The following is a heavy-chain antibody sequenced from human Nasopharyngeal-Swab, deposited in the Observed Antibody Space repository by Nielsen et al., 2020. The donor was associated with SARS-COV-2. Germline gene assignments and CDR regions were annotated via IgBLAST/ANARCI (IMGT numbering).Heavy chain of an antibody. CDR3: ARAPHYDYVWGSYRQSFNFDY. CDR2: ISAYNGNT. V-gene: IGHV1-18*01. CDR1: GYTFISYG. J-gene: IGHJ4*02. D-gene: IGHD3-16*02. Sequence: ASVKVSCKASGYTFISYGISWVRQAPGQGLEWMGWISAYNGNTNYAQKFQGRVTMTTDTSTSTAYMELRSLRSDDTAVYYCARAPHYDYVWGSYRQSFNFDYWGQGTLVTVSS.